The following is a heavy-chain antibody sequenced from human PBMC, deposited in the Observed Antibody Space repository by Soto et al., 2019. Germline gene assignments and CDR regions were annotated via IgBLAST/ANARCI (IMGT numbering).Heavy chain of an antibody. V-gene: IGHV3-30-3*01. J-gene: IGHJ4*02. Sequence: PGGSLRLSCAASGFTFSSYAMHWVRQAPGKGLEWVAVISFDGSNKYYADSVKGRFTISRDNSKNTLHLQMNSLRAEDTALYYCARVSIEGVITAYYFDYWGQGTLVNVSS. CDR3: ARVSIEGVITAYYFDY. CDR1: GFTFSSYA. D-gene: IGHD3-22*01. CDR2: ISFDGSNK.